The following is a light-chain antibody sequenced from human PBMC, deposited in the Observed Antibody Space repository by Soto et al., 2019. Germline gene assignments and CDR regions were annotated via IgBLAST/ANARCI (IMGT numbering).Light chain of an antibody. CDR3: QQRSKRLT. CDR1: QSVSSY. J-gene: IGKJ4*01. V-gene: IGKV3-11*01. CDR2: DAS. Sequence: EIVLTQSPATLSLSPGERATLSCRASQSVSSYLAWYQQKPGQAPRLLIYDASNRATGIPARFSGSGSGTDFTLTSSSVEPEDFAVYYCQQRSKRLTFGGGTKVEIK.